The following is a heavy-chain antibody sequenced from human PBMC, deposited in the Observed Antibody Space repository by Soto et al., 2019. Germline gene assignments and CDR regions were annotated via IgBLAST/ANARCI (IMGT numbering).Heavy chain of an antibody. V-gene: IGHV4-59*08. CDR3: ARGPYYDLIWNYYYMDV. J-gene: IGHJ6*03. D-gene: IGHD3-16*01. CDR1: GGSISGHY. CDR2: MYYSGST. Sequence: QVQLQESGPGLVKPSETLSLSCSVSGGSISGHYWSWVRQTTGKGLEWIGYMYYSGSTNYNPSLKRRVTISVDTSKNHFSLRLTSVTAADTAVYYCARGPYYDLIWNYYYMDVWGKGTTVTVSS.